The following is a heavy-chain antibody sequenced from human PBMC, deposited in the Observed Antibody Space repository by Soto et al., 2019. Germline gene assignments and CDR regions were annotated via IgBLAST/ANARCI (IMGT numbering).Heavy chain of an antibody. Sequence: FACKSLQSPHHAPGQGLEWMGIINPSGGSTSYAQKLQGRVTMTTDTSTSTAYMELRSLRSDDMAVYSGERVYYYVSGSWYWGKGTQVTGTS. J-gene: IGHJ4*02. CDR1: FACKS. CDR2: INPSGGST. V-gene: IGHV1-46*01. CDR3: ERVYYYVSGSWY. D-gene: IGHD3-10*01.